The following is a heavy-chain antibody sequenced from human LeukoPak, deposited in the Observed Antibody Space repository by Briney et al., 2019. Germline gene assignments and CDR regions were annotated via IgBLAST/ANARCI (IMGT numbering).Heavy chain of an antibody. D-gene: IGHD6-6*01. CDR1: GFTFDTYA. CDR3: AKAAAPAARNFQH. CDR2: ISGSGGTT. V-gene: IGHV3-23*01. Sequence: PGGSLRLSCAASGFTFDTYAMSWVRQAPGKGPEWVSAISGSGGTTYYADSVKGRFTISRDNSKNTLYLQMNSLRAVDTAVYYCAKAAAPAARNFQHWGQGTLVTVSS. J-gene: IGHJ1*01.